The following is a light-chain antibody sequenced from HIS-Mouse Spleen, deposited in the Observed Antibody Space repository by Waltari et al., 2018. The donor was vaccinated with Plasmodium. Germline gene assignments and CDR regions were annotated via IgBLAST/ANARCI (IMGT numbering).Light chain of an antibody. CDR2: GAS. J-gene: IGKJ3*01. CDR1: QSVSSN. Sequence: EIVMTQSPATLSVSPGERATLSCRASQSVSSNLAWYQQKPGQAPRLLIYGASTRATGIPARFSGSGSGTEFTLTISSLQSEDFAVYDCQQYKNWSVTFGPGTKVDIK. CDR3: QQYKNWSVT. V-gene: IGKV3-15*01.